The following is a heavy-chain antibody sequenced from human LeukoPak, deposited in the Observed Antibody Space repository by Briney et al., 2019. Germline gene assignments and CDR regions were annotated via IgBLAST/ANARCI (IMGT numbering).Heavy chain of an antibody. J-gene: IGHJ1*01. V-gene: IGHV3-23*01. CDR2: ISGSGDRT. Sequence: PGGSLRLSCAASGFSFSNYAMTWVRQVPGKGLEWVSTISGSGDRTYYADSVKGRFTISRDNSKNTLYVQMNSLRAEDTAVYYCAKDIRSSWYYFQDWGQGTLVTVSS. CDR1: GFSFSNYA. D-gene: IGHD6-13*01. CDR3: AKDIRSSWYYFQD.